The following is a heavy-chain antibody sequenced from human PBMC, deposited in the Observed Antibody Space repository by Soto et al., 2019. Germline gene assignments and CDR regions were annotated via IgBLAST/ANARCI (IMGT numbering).Heavy chain of an antibody. J-gene: IGHJ5*02. CDR3: ARLRIATNNYKWFDP. D-gene: IGHD2-21*01. CDR2: IYVTGAV. CDR1: GAALNSGNYY. Sequence: SETLSLTCSVPGAALNSGNYYWSWIRQVPGKGLERIGHIYVTGAVDYNPSLRDRITISQGTSERQFSLNLRLVTAADTAVYYCARLRIATNNYKWFDPWGQGTLVTVSS. V-gene: IGHV4-31*03.